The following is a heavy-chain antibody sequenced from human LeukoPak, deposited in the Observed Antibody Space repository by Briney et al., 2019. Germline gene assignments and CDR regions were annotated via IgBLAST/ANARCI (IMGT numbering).Heavy chain of an antibody. Sequence: PGGSLRLSCAASGFIFSTYGMHWVRQAPGKGLEWVAVIWYDGSNKYYADSVKGRFTISRDNSKNTLYLQMNSLRAEDTAAYYCAKDRDTAMEIDYWGQGTLVTVSS. J-gene: IGHJ4*02. CDR3: AKDRDTAMEIDY. V-gene: IGHV3-33*06. CDR2: IWYDGSNK. CDR1: GFIFSTYG. D-gene: IGHD5-18*01.